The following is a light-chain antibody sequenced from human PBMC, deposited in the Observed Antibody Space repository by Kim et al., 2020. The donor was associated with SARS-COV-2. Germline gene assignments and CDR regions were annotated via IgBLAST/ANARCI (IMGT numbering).Light chain of an antibody. Sequence: GQSIKRPGTGTSGDVGAYTSVSWYQQRPGKAPKLIIYDVTDRPSGVSNRYSGSKSGNTVSLTISGLQADDEADYYCSSYTRSSTRIFGGGTQLTVL. V-gene: IGLV2-14*03. J-gene: IGLJ2*01. CDR3: SSYTRSSTRI. CDR1: SGDVGAYTS. CDR2: DVT.